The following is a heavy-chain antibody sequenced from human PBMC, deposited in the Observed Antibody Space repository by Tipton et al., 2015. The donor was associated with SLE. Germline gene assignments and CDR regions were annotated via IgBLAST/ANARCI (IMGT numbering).Heavy chain of an antibody. Sequence: TLSLTCTVSGGSISNYYWSWIRQSPGKGLEWIGYLSYGGSTNYNPSLKSRVTISVDTSKNQFSLKLSSVTAADTAVYYCARGRLRFLEQFSNWGQGTLVTVSS. V-gene: IGHV4-59*12. J-gene: IGHJ4*02. D-gene: IGHD3-3*01. CDR3: ARGRLRFLEQFSN. CDR2: LSYGGST. CDR1: GGSISNYY.